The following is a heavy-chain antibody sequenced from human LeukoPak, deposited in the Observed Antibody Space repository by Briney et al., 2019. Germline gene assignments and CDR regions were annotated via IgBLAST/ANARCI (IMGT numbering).Heavy chain of an antibody. V-gene: IGHV1-18*01. CDR1: GYTFTSYS. D-gene: IGHD2-15*01. J-gene: IGHJ4*02. Sequence: GASVKVSCKASGYTFTSYSISWVRQAPGRGLEWMGWISAHNGNTIYAQKVKGRVTMTTDTSTSTAYMELRSLKSDDTAVYYCARASYCSGGSCYSDYWGQGTLVTVSS. CDR3: ARASYCSGGSCYSDY. CDR2: ISAHNGNT.